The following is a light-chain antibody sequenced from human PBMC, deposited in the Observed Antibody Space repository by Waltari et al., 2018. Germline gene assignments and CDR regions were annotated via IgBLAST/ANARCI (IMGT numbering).Light chain of an antibody. CDR3: QHFISSLWT. Sequence: EIVLMQSPGTLSLSPGERATLSCRASQPISGTYLAWYKQKPGQAPRLLIYGASTRATGVPDRFSGTASGTDFTLIISRLEPADFATYYCQHFISSLWTFGQGTRVDI. J-gene: IGKJ1*01. CDR1: QPISGTY. V-gene: IGKV3-20*01. CDR2: GAS.